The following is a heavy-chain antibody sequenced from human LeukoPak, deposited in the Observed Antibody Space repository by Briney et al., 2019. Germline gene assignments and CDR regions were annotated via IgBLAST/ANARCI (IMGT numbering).Heavy chain of an antibody. CDR1: GYTFTSYG. CDR2: ISTYNGNT. D-gene: IGHD2-2*01. Sequence: ASVKVSCKASGYTFTSYGISWVRQAPGQGLEWMGWISTYNGNTNYAQKLQGRVTMTTDTSTSTAYMELRSLRSDDTVVYYCARNVVAPAALTPWGQGTLVTVSS. CDR3: ARNVVAPAALTP. V-gene: IGHV1-18*01. J-gene: IGHJ4*02.